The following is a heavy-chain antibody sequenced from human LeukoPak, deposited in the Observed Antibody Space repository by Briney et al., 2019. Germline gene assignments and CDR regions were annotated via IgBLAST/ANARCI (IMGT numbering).Heavy chain of an antibody. Sequence: ASVKVSCKASGYTFTSYAMNWVRQAPGQGLEWMGWINTNTRNPTYAQGFTGRFVFSLDTSVSTAYLQISSLKAEDTAVYYCATGYCSGGSCFNFDYWGQGTLVTVSS. CDR3: ATGYCSGGSCFNFDY. CDR1: GYTFTSYA. D-gene: IGHD2-15*01. J-gene: IGHJ4*02. CDR2: INTNTRNP. V-gene: IGHV7-4-1*02.